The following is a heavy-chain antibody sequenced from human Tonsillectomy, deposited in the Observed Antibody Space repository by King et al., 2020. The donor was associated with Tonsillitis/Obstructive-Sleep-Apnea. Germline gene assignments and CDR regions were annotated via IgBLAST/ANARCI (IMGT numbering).Heavy chain of an antibody. V-gene: IGHV3-73*02. Sequence: VQLVESGGGLVQPGGSLKLSCAASGFTFSGSAMHWVRQASGKGLEWVGRIRSKANSYATAYAASVKGRFTISRDDSKNTAYLQMNSLKTEDTAVYYCTGSIAAAGFDYWGQGTLVTVSS. D-gene: IGHD6-13*01. J-gene: IGHJ4*02. CDR1: GFTFSGSA. CDR3: TGSIAAAGFDY. CDR2: IRSKANSYAT.